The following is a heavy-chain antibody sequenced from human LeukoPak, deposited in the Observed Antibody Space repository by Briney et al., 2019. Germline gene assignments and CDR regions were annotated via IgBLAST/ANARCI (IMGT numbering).Heavy chain of an antibody. CDR3: ARDLREYQPHENYYYYYMDV. CDR1: GGSLSSGSYY. CDR2: IYTSGST. D-gene: IGHD2-2*01. V-gene: IGHV4-61*02. Sequence: SETLSLTCTVSGGSLSSGSYYWSWIRQPAGKGLEWIGRIYTSGSTNYNPSLKSRVTISVDTSKNQFSLKLSSVTAADTAVYYCARDLREYQPHENYYYYYMDVWGKGTTVTVSS. J-gene: IGHJ6*03.